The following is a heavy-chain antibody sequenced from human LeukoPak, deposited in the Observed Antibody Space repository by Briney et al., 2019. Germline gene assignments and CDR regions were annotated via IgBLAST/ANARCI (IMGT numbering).Heavy chain of an antibody. CDR3: AKMFLKLGADY. Sequence: GSLRLSCAASGFTFSSYAMSWVRQAPGKGLEWVSAISGSGGSTYYADSVKGRFTISRDNSKNTLYLHMNSLRADDTAVYYCAKMFLKLGADYWGQGTLVTVSS. CDR2: ISGSGGST. V-gene: IGHV3-23*01. CDR1: GFTFSSYA. D-gene: IGHD7-27*01. J-gene: IGHJ4*02.